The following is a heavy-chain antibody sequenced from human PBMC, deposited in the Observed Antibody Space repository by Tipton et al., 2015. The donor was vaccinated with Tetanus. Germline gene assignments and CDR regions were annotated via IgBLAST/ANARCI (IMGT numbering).Heavy chain of an antibody. CDR2: ISGSGGST. J-gene: IGHJ5*02. V-gene: IGHV3-23*01. CDR3: AKDPGLDLDWYSSSSRWFDP. CDR1: GFTFSSYA. Sequence: SLRLSCAASGFTFSSYAMSWVRQAPGKGLEWVSAISGSGGSTYYADSVKGRFTISRDNSKNTLYLQMNSLRAEDTAVYYCAKDPGLDLDWYSSSSRWFDPWGQGSLLTVSS. D-gene: IGHD6-6*01.